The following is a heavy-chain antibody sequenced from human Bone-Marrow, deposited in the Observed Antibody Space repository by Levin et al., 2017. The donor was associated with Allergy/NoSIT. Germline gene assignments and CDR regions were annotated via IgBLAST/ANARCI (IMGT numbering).Heavy chain of an antibody. CDR1: GFTFTNAW. CDR3: TTDDYYDSSGYKAEFDC. D-gene: IGHD3-22*01. V-gene: IGHV3-15*01. Sequence: GGSLRLSCAASGFTFTNAWMSWVRQAPGKGLEWVGRIKSKNDGGTTDYAALVKGRFIMSRDDAKNTLYLQMNSLTTEDTAVYYCTTDDYYDSSGYKAEFDCWGQGTLVTVSS. CDR2: IKSKNDGGTT. J-gene: IGHJ4*02.